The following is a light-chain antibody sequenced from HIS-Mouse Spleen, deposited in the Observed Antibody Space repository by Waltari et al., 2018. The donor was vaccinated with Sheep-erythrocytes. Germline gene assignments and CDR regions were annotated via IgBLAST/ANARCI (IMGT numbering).Light chain of an antibody. Sequence: QSALTQPASVSGSPGQSITISCTGTSSDVGSYNLVSWYQQHPGKAPQPMIHEGSKRPSGVSNRFSGSKSGNTASLTISGLQAEDEADYYCCSYAGSSTPWVFGGGTKLTVL. J-gene: IGLJ3*02. CDR2: EGS. CDR1: SSDVGSYNL. V-gene: IGLV2-23*01. CDR3: CSYAGSSTPWV.